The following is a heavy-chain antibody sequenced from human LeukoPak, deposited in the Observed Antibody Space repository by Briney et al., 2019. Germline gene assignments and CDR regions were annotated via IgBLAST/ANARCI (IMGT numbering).Heavy chain of an antibody. Sequence: SETLSLTCTVSGGSISSSSYYWGWLRQPPGKGLEWIGSIYYRGNTFYNPSLQSRLSISIDTSMNQFSLNLGSVTAADTAVYYCARFWGLVLDRGPSGMDVWGQGTTVTVSS. CDR2: IYYRGNT. J-gene: IGHJ6*02. V-gene: IGHV4-39*07. CDR1: GGSISSSSYY. D-gene: IGHD3-10*01. CDR3: ARFWGLVLDRGPSGMDV.